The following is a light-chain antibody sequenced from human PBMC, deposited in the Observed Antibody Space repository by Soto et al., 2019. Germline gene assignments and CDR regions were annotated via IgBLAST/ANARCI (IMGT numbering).Light chain of an antibody. CDR1: QRVSSSY. CDR3: QQYGVSLWT. J-gene: IGKJ1*01. CDR2: GTS. V-gene: IGKV3-20*01. Sequence: EVVLTQSPGTLSLSPGERATLSCRASQRVSSSYLAWYQQKPGQAPRLLMYGTSSRATGIPDRFSGSGSGTDFTLTISRLEPEDFAVYYCQQYGVSLWTFGQGTKVEIK.